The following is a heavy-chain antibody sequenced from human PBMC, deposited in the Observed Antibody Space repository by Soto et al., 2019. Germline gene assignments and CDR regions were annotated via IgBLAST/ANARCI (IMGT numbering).Heavy chain of an antibody. CDR2: IGWNTGSI. CDR1: GFIFDDYA. J-gene: IGHJ4*02. V-gene: IGHV3-9*01. D-gene: IGHD5-12*01. CDR3: AKGHNGYERGGLDY. Sequence: EVQLVESGGGLVQPGRSLRLSCAASGFIFDDYAMHWVRQTPGKGLEWVSSIGWNTGSIAYADSVKGRFTISRDNAKNSLYLQMNSLRAEDTASYYCAKGHNGYERGGLDYWGQGTLVTVSS.